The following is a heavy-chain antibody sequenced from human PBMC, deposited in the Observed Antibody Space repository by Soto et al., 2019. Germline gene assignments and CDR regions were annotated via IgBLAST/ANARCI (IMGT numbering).Heavy chain of an antibody. CDR3: ARDSAILGVGFPHDAFDI. J-gene: IGHJ3*02. V-gene: IGHV1-18*01. D-gene: IGHD3-3*02. CDR2: SSAYNGNT. Sequence: ASVKVSCKASGSTFPTYGISWVRQAPGQGLEWMGRSSAYNGNTNYAQKLQGRVSMTTDTSTSTAYMELRSLRSDDTAVYFCARDSAILGVGFPHDAFDIWGQGTMVTVS. CDR1: GSTFPTYG.